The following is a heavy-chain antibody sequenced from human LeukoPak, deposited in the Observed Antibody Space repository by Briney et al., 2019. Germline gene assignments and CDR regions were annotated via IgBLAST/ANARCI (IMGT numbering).Heavy chain of an antibody. Sequence: SETLSLTCAVYGGSFSGYYWSWIRQPPGKGLEWIGEINHSGSTNYNPSLKSRVTISVDTSKNQFSLKLNSVTAADTAVYYCARGSSTVVTVYYFDYWGQGTLVTVSS. CDR2: INHSGST. J-gene: IGHJ4*02. CDR1: GGSFSGYY. CDR3: ARGSSTVVTVYYFDY. D-gene: IGHD4-23*01. V-gene: IGHV4-34*01.